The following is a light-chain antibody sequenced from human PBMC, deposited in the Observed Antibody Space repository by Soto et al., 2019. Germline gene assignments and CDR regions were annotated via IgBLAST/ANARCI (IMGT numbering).Light chain of an antibody. Sequence: DIVMTQSPDSLAVSLGERATINCKSSQSVLYSSNNKNYLAWYQQKPGQPPRKLISWASPRESGVPDRFSGSGSGTDFTLTISSLQAEDVAVYYCQQFYTTLGTFGQGTKLEIK. J-gene: IGKJ2*01. CDR2: WAS. V-gene: IGKV4-1*01. CDR3: QQFYTTLGT. CDR1: QSVLYSSNNKNY.